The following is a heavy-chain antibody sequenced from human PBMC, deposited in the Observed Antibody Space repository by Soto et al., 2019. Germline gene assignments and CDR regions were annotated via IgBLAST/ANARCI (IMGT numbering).Heavy chain of an antibody. CDR1: GVSISSYY. Sequence: LSLTCTVSGVSISSYYWSWIRQPPGKGLEWIGYIYYSGSTNYNPSLQSRVTISVDTSKNPFSLKLSSVTAADTAVDYCASDALSGYLISWGQGTLVTVSS. CDR2: IYYSGST. CDR3: ASDALSGYLIS. J-gene: IGHJ5*02. D-gene: IGHD3-9*01. V-gene: IGHV4-59*01.